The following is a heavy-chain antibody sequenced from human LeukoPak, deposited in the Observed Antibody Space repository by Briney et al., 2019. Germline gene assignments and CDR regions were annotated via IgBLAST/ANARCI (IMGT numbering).Heavy chain of an antibody. CDR1: GGTFSSYA. Sequence: ASVKVSCRASGGTFSSYAISWVRQAPGQGLEWMGGIIPIFGTANYAQKFQGRVTITTDESTSTAYMELSSLRSEDTAVYYCARGVVPAAMSSWFDPWGQGTLVTVSS. V-gene: IGHV1-69*05. J-gene: IGHJ5*02. CDR2: IIPIFGTA. CDR3: ARGVVPAAMSSWFDP. D-gene: IGHD2-2*01.